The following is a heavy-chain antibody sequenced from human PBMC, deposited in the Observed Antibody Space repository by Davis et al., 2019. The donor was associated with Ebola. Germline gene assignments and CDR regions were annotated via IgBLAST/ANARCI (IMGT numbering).Heavy chain of an antibody. CDR2: ISGSDGST. D-gene: IGHD3-3*01. CDR3: AKSGLSFGVVKYHYGMDV. Sequence: GESLKISCAASGFTFSSYGMHWVRQAPGKGLEWVSLISGSDGSTYYADSVKGRFTISRDNSKKTLYLQMNSLRAEDTAVYYCAKSGLSFGVVKYHYGMDVWGKGTTVTVSS. CDR1: GFTFSSYG. V-gene: IGHV3-23*01. J-gene: IGHJ6*04.